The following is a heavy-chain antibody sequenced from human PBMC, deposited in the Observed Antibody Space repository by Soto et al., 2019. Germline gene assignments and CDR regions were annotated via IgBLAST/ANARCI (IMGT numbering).Heavy chain of an antibody. CDR1: GGTFSSYT. J-gene: IGHJ6*02. D-gene: IGHD6-19*01. V-gene: IGHV1-69*02. CDR3: AIAVAGTHDMDV. Sequence: QVQLVQSGAEVKKPESSVKVSCKASGGTFSSYTISWVRQAPGQGLEWMGRIIPILGITNYAQKFQGRVTITADKSTSTAYMELSSLRSEDTAVYYCAIAVAGTHDMDVWGQGTTVTVSS. CDR2: IIPILGIT.